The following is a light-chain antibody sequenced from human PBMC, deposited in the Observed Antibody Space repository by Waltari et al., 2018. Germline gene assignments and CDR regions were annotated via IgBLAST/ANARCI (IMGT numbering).Light chain of an antibody. CDR2: GNN. Sequence: QSVLTQPPSMSGAPGQRVTSSCTGSSPNIGAGHDVPWYQVFPGTAPKLLIYGNNNRPSGVPDRFSGSKSDTSASLAIGGLQAEDEADYYCQSFDIRLSGGVVFGGGTKVTVL. V-gene: IGLV1-40*01. CDR3: QSFDIRLSGGVV. J-gene: IGLJ3*02. CDR1: SPNIGAGHD.